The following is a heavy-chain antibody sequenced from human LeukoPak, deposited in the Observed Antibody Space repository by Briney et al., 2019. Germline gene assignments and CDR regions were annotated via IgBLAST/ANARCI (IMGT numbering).Heavy chain of an antibody. CDR2: INHSGST. CDR3: ARPDYYDSSGPGAYYYFDY. CDR1: GGSFSGYY. D-gene: IGHD3-22*01. J-gene: IGHJ4*02. V-gene: IGHV4-34*01. Sequence: PSETLSLTCAVYGGSFSGYYWSWIRQPPWKGLYWIGEINHSGSTNYNPSLKSRVTISVDTSKNQFSLKLSSVTAADTAVYYCARPDYYDSSGPGAYYYFDYWGQGTLVTVSS.